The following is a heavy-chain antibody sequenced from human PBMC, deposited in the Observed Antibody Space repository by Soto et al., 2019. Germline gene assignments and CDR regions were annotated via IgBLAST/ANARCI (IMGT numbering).Heavy chain of an antibody. CDR1: GYTFTSYD. CDR2: MNPNSGNT. Sequence: ASVKVSCKASGYTFTSYDINWVRQATGQGLEWMGWMNPNSGNTGYAQKFQGRVTMTRNTSISTAYMELSSLRSEDTAVYYCARGWRFLEFYYYYGMDVWGQGTTVTVSS. D-gene: IGHD3-3*01. CDR3: ARGWRFLEFYYYYGMDV. J-gene: IGHJ6*02. V-gene: IGHV1-8*01.